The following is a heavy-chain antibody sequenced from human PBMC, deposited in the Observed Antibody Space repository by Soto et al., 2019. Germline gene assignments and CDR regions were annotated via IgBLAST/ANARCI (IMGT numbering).Heavy chain of an antibody. CDR1: GASIRSFH. CDR2: IYYSGSA. Sequence: QVQLQESGPGLVKPSETLSLTCTVSGASIRSFHWSWIRQTPGKGLEWIGYIYYSGSANYNPSLKSRVTFSVDTSRNQGSLKLSSVTAADTGVYYCAAAVPAEYVFPYYYMDVWGRGTTVTVSS. D-gene: IGHD3-16*01. CDR3: AAAVPAEYVFPYYYMDV. J-gene: IGHJ6*03. V-gene: IGHV4-59*01.